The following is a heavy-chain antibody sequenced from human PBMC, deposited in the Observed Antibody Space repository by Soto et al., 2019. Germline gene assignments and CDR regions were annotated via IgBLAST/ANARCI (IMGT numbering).Heavy chain of an antibody. V-gene: IGHV4-4*02. J-gene: IGHJ5*01. CDR3: VRLVGNSWLDS. Sequence: PSETLSLTCAVSGDSITSDKWWSWIRQPPGKGLQWIGEIYHSGSSKYNPSLKSRVIISVDKSKNQFSLKLSSVTPDDTAVYYCVRLVGNSWLDSWGQGTLVTVSS. CDR1: GDSITSDKW. CDR2: IYHSGSS. D-gene: IGHD2-2*01.